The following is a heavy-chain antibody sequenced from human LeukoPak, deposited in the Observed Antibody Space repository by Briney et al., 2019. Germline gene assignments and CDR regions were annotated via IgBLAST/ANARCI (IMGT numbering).Heavy chain of an antibody. J-gene: IGHJ4*02. CDR2: ISGSGITT. Sequence: GGSLRLSCAASGFTFSRNAMTWVRQAPGKGLEWGSAISGSGITTSYKDSVKGRFTISRDNSKNTLYLQMNSPRAEDTAVYYCAKRQKLEPELNLLVITTESRSFDYWGQGTLVTVSS. D-gene: IGHD3-22*01. V-gene: IGHV3-23*01. CDR1: GFTFSRNA. CDR3: AKRQKLEPELNLLVITTESRSFDY.